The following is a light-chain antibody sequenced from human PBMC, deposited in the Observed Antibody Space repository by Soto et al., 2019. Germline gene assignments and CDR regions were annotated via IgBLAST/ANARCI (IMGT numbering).Light chain of an antibody. Sequence: EIVMTQSPATLSVSPGERATLSCRASQSVSSYFAGYQQKPGTAPRLLINGASTRATGIPARCSGSGSGTEFPLTISSLQSEDFAVYYCQQYNNWPPITFGQGTRLEIK. CDR2: GAS. CDR1: QSVSSY. CDR3: QQYNNWPPIT. V-gene: IGKV3-15*01. J-gene: IGKJ5*01.